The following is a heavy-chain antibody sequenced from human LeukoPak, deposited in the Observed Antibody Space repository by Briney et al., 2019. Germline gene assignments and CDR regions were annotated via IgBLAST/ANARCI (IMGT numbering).Heavy chain of an antibody. V-gene: IGHV4-59*01. CDR3: ATGPALLDAFDI. CDR1: GGSISSYY. CDR2: IYYSGST. J-gene: IGHJ3*02. D-gene: IGHD2-2*01. Sequence: PSETLSLTCTVSGGSISSYYWSWIRQPPGKGLGWIGYIYYSGSTNYNPSLKSRVTISVDTSKNQFSLKLSSVTAADTAVYYCATGPALLDAFDIWGQGTMVTVSS.